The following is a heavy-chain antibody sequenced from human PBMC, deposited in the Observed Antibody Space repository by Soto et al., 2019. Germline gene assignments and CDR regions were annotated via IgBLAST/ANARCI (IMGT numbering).Heavy chain of an antibody. J-gene: IGHJ4*02. D-gene: IGHD3-16*01. CDR2: ISYDGSKK. CDR1: GFTFANYG. CDR3: AKDHGGWLRVVSGYFDF. Sequence: QVQLVESGGGVVQPGRSLRLSCAASGFTFANYGMHWVRQAPGKGLEWVAFISYDGSKKYHGDSVKGRFAISRDNSNNTLSLQMNSLRAEDTAVYYCAKDHGGWLRVVSGYFDFWGQGSVVTVSS. V-gene: IGHV3-30*18.